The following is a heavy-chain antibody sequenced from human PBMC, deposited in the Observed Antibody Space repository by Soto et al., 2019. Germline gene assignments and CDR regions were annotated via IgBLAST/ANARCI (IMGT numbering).Heavy chain of an antibody. CDR1: GGSISSYY. V-gene: IGHV4-59*01. Sequence: SETLSLTCTVSGGSISSYYWSWIRQPPGKGLEWIGYIYYSGSTNYNPSLKSRVTISVDTSKNQFSLKLSSVTAADTAVYYCARGAPQYSYALRLDYWGQGTLVTVSS. CDR3: ARGAPQYSYALRLDY. D-gene: IGHD5-18*01. CDR2: IYYSGST. J-gene: IGHJ4*02.